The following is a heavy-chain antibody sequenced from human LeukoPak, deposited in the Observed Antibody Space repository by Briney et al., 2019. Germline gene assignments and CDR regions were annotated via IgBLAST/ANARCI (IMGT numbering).Heavy chain of an antibody. CDR2: ISSSGTTI. CDR1: GFTFSTYT. D-gene: IGHD6-19*01. Sequence: GRSLRLSCAASGFTFSTYTMNWVRQAPGKGLEWVSYISSSGTTIYYADSVKGRFTISRDNAKNTLYLQMNNLRAEDTAVYYCTRDPGVRLSSGWFDYWGQGSLVTVSS. V-gene: IGHV3-48*01. J-gene: IGHJ5*01. CDR3: TRDPGVRLSSGWFDY.